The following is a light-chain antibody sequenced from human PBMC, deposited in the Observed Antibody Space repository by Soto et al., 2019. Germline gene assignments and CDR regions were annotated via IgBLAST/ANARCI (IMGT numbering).Light chain of an antibody. CDR1: RGIYTH. J-gene: IGKJ1*01. CDR2: AAS. CDR3: QTYDKAPWT. V-gene: IGKV1-27*01. Sequence: DIQMNQSPSSLSASVGDRVTITCRASRGIYTHLAWYQQKPGNAPKLLIYAASTLQSGVPSRFSASGSGTDFILTISALQSEDVGTYFCQTYDKAPWTFGPGTRV.